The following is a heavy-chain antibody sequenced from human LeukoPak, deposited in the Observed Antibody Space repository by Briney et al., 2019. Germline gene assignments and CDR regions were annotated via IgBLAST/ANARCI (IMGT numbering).Heavy chain of an antibody. Sequence: WETLSLTCNVSGGSISSSTYYWGWIRQPPGKGLEWIGNIYYSGSTYYNPSLKSQLTISVDTSQGQFSLRLSSVTAADTGLYCTRGSYDVLTGYSTLGEYWGQGALVTVSS. CDR2: IYYSGST. D-gene: IGHD3-9*01. CDR3: RGSYDVLTGYSTLGEY. V-gene: IGHV4-39*01. J-gene: IGHJ4*02. CDR1: GGSISSSTYY.